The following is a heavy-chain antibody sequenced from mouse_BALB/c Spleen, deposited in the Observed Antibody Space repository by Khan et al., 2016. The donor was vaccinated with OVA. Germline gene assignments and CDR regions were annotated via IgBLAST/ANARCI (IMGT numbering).Heavy chain of an antibody. CDR2: ISYSGNT. D-gene: IGHD1-1*01. CDR1: GYSITSDYA. CDR3: ARVYGGDFDY. J-gene: IGHJ2*02. V-gene: IGHV3-2*02. Sequence: EVQLQESGPGLVQPSPSLSLTCTVTGYSITSDYAWNWIRQFPGNKLEWMGFISYSGNTKYNPSLKSRFSITRDTSKNQFFLPLNSVTTEDTATYYCARVYGGDFDYWGQGTSLTVSS.